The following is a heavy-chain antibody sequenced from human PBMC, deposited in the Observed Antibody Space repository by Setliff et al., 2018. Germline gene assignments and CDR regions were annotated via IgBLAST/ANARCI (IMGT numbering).Heavy chain of an antibody. V-gene: IGHV4-61*02. CDR1: GGSISSGSYY. CDR2: IYTSGST. J-gene: IGHJ6*02. D-gene: IGHD5-18*01. Sequence: SETLSLTCTVSGGSISSGSYYWSWIRQPAGKGLEWIGRIYTSGSTNYNPSLKSRVTISVDTSKNQFSLKLSPVTAADTAVYYCARGRGYSYGSTFHYYYGMDVWGQGTTVTVSS. CDR3: ARGRGYSYGSTFHYYYGMDV.